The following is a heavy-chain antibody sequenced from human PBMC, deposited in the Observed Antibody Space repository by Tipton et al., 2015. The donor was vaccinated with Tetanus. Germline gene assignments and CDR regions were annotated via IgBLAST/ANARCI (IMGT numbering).Heavy chain of an antibody. Sequence: TLSLTCTVSGASLRGGDYHWSWIRQPPGKGLEWLAYISGSGTSNSNYYLKSRITMTHDTSRNQFSLKLTAVTAADTAVYYCARASNFYSYSYKGMDVWGQGTTVTVSS. CDR1: GASLRGGDYH. D-gene: IGHD4-11*01. J-gene: IGHJ6*02. CDR2: ISGSGTS. CDR3: ARASNFYSYSYKGMDV. V-gene: IGHV4-61*08.